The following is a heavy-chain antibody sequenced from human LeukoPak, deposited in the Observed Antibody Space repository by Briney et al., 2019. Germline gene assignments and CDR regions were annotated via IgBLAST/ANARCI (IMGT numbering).Heavy chain of an antibody. CDR1: GFTFSSYE. Sequence: PGGSLRLSCAASGFTFSSYEMNWVRQAPGKGLEWVSSISSSTNSIYYADSVKGRFTISRDNAKNSLYLQMNSLRAEDTAFYYCARERGYTYGYADYWGQGTLVTVSS. CDR3: ARERGYTYGYADY. D-gene: IGHD5-18*01. CDR2: ISSSTNSI. V-gene: IGHV3-48*03. J-gene: IGHJ4*02.